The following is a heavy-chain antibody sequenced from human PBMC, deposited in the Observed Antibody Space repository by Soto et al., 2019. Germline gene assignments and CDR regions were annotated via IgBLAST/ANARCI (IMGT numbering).Heavy chain of an antibody. J-gene: IGHJ6*02. D-gene: IGHD2-15*01. CDR2: FNPGAGGR. Sequence: ASVKVPCKASGYTFISYYIHWVRQAPGQGLEWMGIFNPGAGGRSYAQKFQGRVTMTRDTSTSTVYMELSRLRSEDTAVYYCARGYCSGGSCYRLYYYDMDVWGQGTTVTVSS. V-gene: IGHV1-46*01. CDR1: GYTFISYY. CDR3: ARGYCSGGSCYRLYYYDMDV.